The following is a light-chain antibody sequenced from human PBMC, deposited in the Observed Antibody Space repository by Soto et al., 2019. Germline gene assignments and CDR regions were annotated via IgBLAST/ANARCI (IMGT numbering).Light chain of an antibody. CDR1: QSVRNN. CDR3: QQYKSWPLT. J-gene: IGKJ4*01. Sequence: EVVMTQSPVTLSVSPGDRATLSCRASQSVRNNLAWYQQKPGQAPRLLIFDTSARATDIPVRFTGGGSGTEFTLTISSVQSEDSAVYYCQQYKSWPLTFGGGTKVEIK. V-gene: IGKV3-15*01. CDR2: DTS.